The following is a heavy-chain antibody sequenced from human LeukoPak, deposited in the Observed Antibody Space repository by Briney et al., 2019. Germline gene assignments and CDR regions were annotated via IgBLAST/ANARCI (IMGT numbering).Heavy chain of an antibody. D-gene: IGHD1-1*01. CDR2: ILSDGNND. CDR3: AKDFQGRWTIDY. V-gene: IGHV3-30*02. CDR1: GFTFSSKA. Sequence: GGSLRLSCAASGFTFSSKAIHWVRQAPGKGLEWVAMILSDGNNDYYADSVKGRFTISRDNSKNTLYLQMNSLRPEDTAVYYCAKDFQGRWTIDYWGQGTLVTVSP. J-gene: IGHJ4*02.